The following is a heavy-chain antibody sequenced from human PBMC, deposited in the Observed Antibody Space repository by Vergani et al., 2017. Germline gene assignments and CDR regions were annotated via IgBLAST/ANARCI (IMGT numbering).Heavy chain of an antibody. Sequence: QVQLVESGGGLVKPGGSLSLSCAASGFTFSDYYMSWIRQAPGKGLEWVSYISSSSSYTNYADSVKGRFTISRDNAKNSLYLQMNSLRAEDTAVYYCARPDDPQHYYYGMDVWGQGTTVTVSS. V-gene: IGHV3-11*05. J-gene: IGHJ6*02. CDR3: ARPDDPQHYYYGMDV. CDR2: ISSSSSYT. D-gene: IGHD1-14*01. CDR1: GFTFSDYY.